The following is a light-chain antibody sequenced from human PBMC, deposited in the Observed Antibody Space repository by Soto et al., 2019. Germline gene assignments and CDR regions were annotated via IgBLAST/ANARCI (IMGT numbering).Light chain of an antibody. CDR3: QQYYSYPLT. J-gene: IGKJ4*01. CDR1: QGISSY. Sequence: IRMTQSPASLCASTGDGGTVTCRASQGISSYLAWYQQKPGKAPKLLIYAASTLQSGVPSRFSGSGSGTDFTLTISCLQSEDFATYYCQQYYSYPLTFGGGTKVDIK. V-gene: IGKV1-8*01. CDR2: AAS.